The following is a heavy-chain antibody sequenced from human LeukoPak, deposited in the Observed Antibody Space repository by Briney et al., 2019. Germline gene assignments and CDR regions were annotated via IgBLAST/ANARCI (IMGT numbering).Heavy chain of an antibody. CDR3: AEGGYGAHHYYYYYMDV. D-gene: IGHD4-17*01. CDR1: GFTFSSYG. CDR2: IRYGGSNK. V-gene: IGHV3-30*02. J-gene: IGHJ6*03. Sequence: GGSLRLSCVASGFTFSSYGMHWVRQAPGKGLEWVSFIRYGGSNKYYADSVKGRFTISRDNSKNTLYFQMNSLRVEGTAVFYFAEGGYGAHHYYYYYMDVWGKGTTVTVSS.